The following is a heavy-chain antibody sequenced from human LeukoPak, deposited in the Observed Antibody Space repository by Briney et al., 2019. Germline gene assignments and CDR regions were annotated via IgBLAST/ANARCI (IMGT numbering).Heavy chain of an antibody. D-gene: IGHD3-22*01. Sequence: ASAKVSCKASGYTFTSYGISWVRQAPGQGLEWMGWISAYNGNTNYAQKLQGRVTMTTDTSTSTAYMELRSLRSDDTAVYYCARGLPTYYYDSSGYYYGFDYWGQGTLVTVSS. J-gene: IGHJ4*02. V-gene: IGHV1-18*01. CDR1: GYTFTSYG. CDR3: ARGLPTYYYDSSGYYYGFDY. CDR2: ISAYNGNT.